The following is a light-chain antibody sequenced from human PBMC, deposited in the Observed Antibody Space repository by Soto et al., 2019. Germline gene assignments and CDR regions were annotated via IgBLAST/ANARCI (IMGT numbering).Light chain of an antibody. V-gene: IGKV3D-15*01. CDR3: QQYHDWPLT. CDR2: GAS. Sequence: EIVMTQSPATLSVSPGEGASLSCRASQSVSTNLAWYQQKPGQAPRLLIDGASSRATGIPARFSGSGSGTEFTLTISSLQSEDFAVYFCQQYHDWPLTFGGGTKVAVK. J-gene: IGKJ4*01. CDR1: QSVSTN.